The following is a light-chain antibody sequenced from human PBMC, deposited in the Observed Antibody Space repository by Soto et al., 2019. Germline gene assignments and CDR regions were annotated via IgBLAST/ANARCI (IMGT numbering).Light chain of an antibody. J-gene: IGKJ4*01. Sequence: DIVLTQSPATLSLSPGERATLSCRASQSVSSYLAWYQQKPGQAPRLLIYDASNRASGIPARFSGSGSGTDFTLTISSLEPEDFAVYYCQQRSDWPSTFGGGTKVEIK. CDR3: QQRSDWPST. V-gene: IGKV3-11*01. CDR1: QSVSSY. CDR2: DAS.